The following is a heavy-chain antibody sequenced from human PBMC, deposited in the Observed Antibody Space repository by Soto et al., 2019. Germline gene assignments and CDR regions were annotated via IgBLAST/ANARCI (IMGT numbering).Heavy chain of an antibody. CDR3: ARGKDYDSSGYPTXLDY. D-gene: IGHD3-22*01. CDR2: IIPIFGTA. V-gene: IGHV1-69*13. CDR1: GGTFSSYA. Sequence: SVKVSCKASGGTFSSYAISWVRQAPGQGLEWMGGIIPIFGTANYAQKFQGRVTITADESTSTAYMELSSLRSEDTAVYYCARGKDYDSSGYPTXLDYWAQRTLVTVSS. J-gene: IGHJ4*02.